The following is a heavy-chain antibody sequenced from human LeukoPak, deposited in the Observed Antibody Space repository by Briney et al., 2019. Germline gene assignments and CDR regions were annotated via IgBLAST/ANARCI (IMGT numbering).Heavy chain of an antibody. J-gene: IGHJ5*02. D-gene: IGHD5-18*01. V-gene: IGHV1-8*01. CDR2: MNPNSGNT. CDR3: ARGAWIQLWFERGLGFDP. Sequence: ASVKVSCKASGYTFTSYDINWVRQATGQGLEWMGWMNPNSGNTGYAQKFQGRVTMTRNTSISTAYMELSSLRSEDTAVCYCARGAWIQLWFERGLGFDPWGQGTLVIVSS. CDR1: GYTFTSYD.